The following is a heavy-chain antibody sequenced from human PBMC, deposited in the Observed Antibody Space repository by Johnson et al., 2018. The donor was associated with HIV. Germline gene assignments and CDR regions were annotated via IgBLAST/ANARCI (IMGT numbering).Heavy chain of an antibody. CDR3: ASLVGSSSGEAFDI. V-gene: IGHV3-7*05. CDR2: IKQDGSEK. Sequence: VQLVESGGGVVQPWRSLRLSCAASGFTFSSYWMSWVRQAPGKGLEWVANIKQDGSEKYYVDSVKGRFTISRDNAKNSLYLQMNSLRAEDTAVYYCASLVGSSSGEAFDIWGQGTMVTVSS. CDR1: GFTFSSYW. D-gene: IGHD6-6*01. J-gene: IGHJ3*02.